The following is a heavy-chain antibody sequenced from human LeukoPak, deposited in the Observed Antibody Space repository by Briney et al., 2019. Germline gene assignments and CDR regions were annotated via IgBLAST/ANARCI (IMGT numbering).Heavy chain of an antibody. CDR3: ARDRNGGNANYYYFDY. CDR1: GYTFTSYY. D-gene: IGHD4-23*01. V-gene: IGHV1-46*01. CDR2: INPSGGST. Sequence: ASVKVSCKASGYTFTSYYMHWVRQAPGQGLEWMGIINPSGGSTSYAQKFQGRVTMTRDMSTGTVYVELSSLRSEDTAVYYCARDRNGGNANYYYFDYWGQGTLVTVSS. J-gene: IGHJ4*02.